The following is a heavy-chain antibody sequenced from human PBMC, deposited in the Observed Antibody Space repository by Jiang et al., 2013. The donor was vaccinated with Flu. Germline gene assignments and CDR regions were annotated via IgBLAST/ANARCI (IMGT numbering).Heavy chain of an antibody. CDR1: GFTFSNAW. CDR2: IKSKTDGGTA. Sequence: LLESGGGLAKPGGSLRLSCTASGFTFSNAWMTWVRQAPGKGPEWVGRIKSKTDGGTADYAAPVKGRFTISRDDSRNTLYLQMNSLKTEDTAVYYCTTSGDMTMIVVSYDAFVYLGPRDNGHRLF. J-gene: IGHJ3*02. D-gene: IGHD3-22*01. V-gene: IGHV3-15*01. CDR3: TTSGDMTMIVVSYDAFVY.